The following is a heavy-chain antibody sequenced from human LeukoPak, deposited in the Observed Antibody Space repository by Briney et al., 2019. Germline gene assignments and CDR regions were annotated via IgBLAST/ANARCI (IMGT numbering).Heavy chain of an antibody. D-gene: IGHD2-15*01. V-gene: IGHV4-59*01. CDR3: ARDRCSGGSCYSVGPWFDP. Sequence: PSETLSLTCTVSGGSISSYYWSWIRQPPGKGLEWIGYIYYSGSTNYNPPLKSRVTISVDTSKNQFSLKLSSVTAADTAVYYCARDRCSGGSCYSVGPWFDPWGQGTLVTVSS. J-gene: IGHJ5*02. CDR1: GGSISSYY. CDR2: IYYSGST.